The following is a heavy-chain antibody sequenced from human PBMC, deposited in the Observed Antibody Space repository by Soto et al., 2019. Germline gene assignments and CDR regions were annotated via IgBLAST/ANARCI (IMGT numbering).Heavy chain of an antibody. D-gene: IGHD5-18*01. CDR2: IYYSGGT. CDR1: GDSSSSDY. Sequence: QAQLEESGPGLVKPSETLSLTCTVSGDSSSSDYWSWIRQPPGKGLEWIGYIYYSGGTNYNPSLKSRVTISIDRSKRQVSLKLNSVTAADPAAYHCAGHRKTAMVFESWGQGTLVAVSS. J-gene: IGHJ4*02. CDR3: AGHRKTAMVFES. V-gene: IGHV4-59*08.